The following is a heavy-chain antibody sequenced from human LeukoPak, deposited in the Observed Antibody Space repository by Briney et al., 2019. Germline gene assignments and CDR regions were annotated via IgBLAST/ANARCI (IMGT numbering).Heavy chain of an antibody. CDR3: ARDSSGSYYGAYFDY. Sequence: GASVKVSCKASGYTFTSYGISWVRQAPGQGLEWMGWISAYNGNTNYAQKLQGRVTMTTDTSTSTAYMELSSLRSEDTAVYYCARDSSGSYYGAYFDYWGQGTLVTVSS. J-gene: IGHJ4*02. D-gene: IGHD1-26*01. CDR1: GYTFTSYG. CDR2: ISAYNGNT. V-gene: IGHV1-18*01.